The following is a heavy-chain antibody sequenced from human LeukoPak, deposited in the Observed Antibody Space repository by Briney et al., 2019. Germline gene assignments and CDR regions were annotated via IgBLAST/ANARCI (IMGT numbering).Heavy chain of an antibody. D-gene: IGHD5-24*01. CDR2: INTDGTTT. CDR3: AKDGMATVYYFDY. CDR1: GLTFSNFW. V-gene: IGHV3-74*01. Sequence: GGSLRLSCAASGLTFSNFWMHWVRQAPGKGLVWVSRINTDGTTTNYADSVKGRFTISRDNAKNTLYLQMNSLRAEDTAVYYCAKDGMATVYYFDYWGQGTLVTVSS. J-gene: IGHJ4*02.